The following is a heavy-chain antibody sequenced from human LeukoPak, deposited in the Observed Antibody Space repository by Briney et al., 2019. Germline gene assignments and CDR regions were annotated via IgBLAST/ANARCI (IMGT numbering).Heavy chain of an antibody. CDR1: GYTFTSYG. CDR2: ISAYNGNT. J-gene: IGHJ4*02. CDR3: ARDVRGTSCRGKCHDY. V-gene: IGHV1-18*01. Sequence: ASVKVSFKASGYTFTSYGISWVRQAPGQGPEWMGWISAYNGNTNYAQKLQGRVTMTTDTSTSTAYMELRSLRSDDTAVYYCARDVRGTSCRGKCHDYWGQGTLVTVSS. D-gene: IGHD2-2*01.